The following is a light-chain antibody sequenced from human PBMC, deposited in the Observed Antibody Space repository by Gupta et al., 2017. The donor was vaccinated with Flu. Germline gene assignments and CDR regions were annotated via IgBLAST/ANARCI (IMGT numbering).Light chain of an antibody. J-gene: IGLJ2*01. CDR3: QSVDNGGTYVV. CDR1: KQF. Sequence: KQFVNWYQQRPGQAPLLIIYKDTERYAKIPARFSGSSSGTKATLTISAVQAEDEDDYYCQSVDNGGTYVVFGGGTKLTVL. V-gene: IGLV3-25*03. CDR2: KDT.